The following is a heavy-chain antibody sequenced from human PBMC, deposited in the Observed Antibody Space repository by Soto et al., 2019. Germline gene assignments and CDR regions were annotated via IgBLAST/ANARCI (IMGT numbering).Heavy chain of an antibody. CDR1: GFSLSTSGMC. V-gene: IGHV2-70*01. CDR3: ARTYDSSGYYYPFDY. CDR2: IDWDDDK. D-gene: IGHD3-22*01. J-gene: IGHJ4*02. Sequence: GSGPTLVNPTQTLTLTCTFSGFSLSTSGMCVSWIRQPPGKALEWLALIDWDDDKYYSTSLKTRLTISKDTSKNQVVLTMTNMDPVDTATYYCARTYDSSGYYYPFDYWGQGTLVTVSS.